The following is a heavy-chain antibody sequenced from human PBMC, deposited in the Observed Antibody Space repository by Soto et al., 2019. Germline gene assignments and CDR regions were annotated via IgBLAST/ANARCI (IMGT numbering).Heavy chain of an antibody. CDR2: ISSTSDYI. V-gene: IGHV3-21*01. CDR1: GFTFSSYS. CDR3: ARDPSSYGSGSYYYFNY. Sequence: GGSLRLSCAASGFTFSSYSMNWVRQAPGKGLEWLSSISSTSDYISYADSVKGRFTISRDNAKNSLYLQMSSLRAEDTAVYYCARDPSSYGSGSYYYFNYWGQGA. J-gene: IGHJ4*02. D-gene: IGHD3-10*01.